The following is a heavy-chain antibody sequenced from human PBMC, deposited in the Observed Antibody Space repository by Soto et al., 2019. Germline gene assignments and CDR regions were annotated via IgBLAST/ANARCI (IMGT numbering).Heavy chain of an antibody. V-gene: IGHV1-3*05. CDR2: INAGNGNT. Sequence: QVQLVQSGAEEKKPGASVKVSCKASGYTFTSYAMHWVRQAPGQRLEWMGWINAGNGNTKYSQKFQGRVTITRDTSASTAYMAPSSLRSEDTAVYYCARDRPTRYDYYYYGMDVWGQGTTVTVSS. D-gene: IGHD3-9*01. CDR1: GYTFTSYA. J-gene: IGHJ6*02. CDR3: ARDRPTRYDYYYYGMDV.